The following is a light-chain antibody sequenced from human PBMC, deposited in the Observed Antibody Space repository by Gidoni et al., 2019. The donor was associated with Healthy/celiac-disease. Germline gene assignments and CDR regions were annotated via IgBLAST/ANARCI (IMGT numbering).Light chain of an antibody. CDR3: QQSYSTLLFT. CDR2: AAS. J-gene: IGKJ3*01. V-gene: IGKV1-39*01. CDR1: QSISSY. Sequence: DIQMTQSPSSLSASVGDRVTITCRASQSISSYLHWYQQKPGKAPKLLIYAASSLQSGVPSRFSGSGSGTDFTLTISSPQPEDFATYYCQQSYSTLLFTFGPGTKVDIK.